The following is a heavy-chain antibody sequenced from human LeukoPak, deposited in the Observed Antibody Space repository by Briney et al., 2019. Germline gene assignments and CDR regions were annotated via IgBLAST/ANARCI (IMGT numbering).Heavy chain of an antibody. CDR2: IIPIFGTS. J-gene: IGHJ4*02. CDR1: GGTFSSYA. CDR3: AFEGYNYGYN. Sequence: SVKVSCKASGGTFSSYAINWVRQAPGQGLEWMGGIIPIFGTSNYAHKFQGRVTITADESTSTVYMELSGLRSDDTAIYYCAFEGYNYGYNWGQGTLVTVSS. V-gene: IGHV1-69*13. D-gene: IGHD5-18*01.